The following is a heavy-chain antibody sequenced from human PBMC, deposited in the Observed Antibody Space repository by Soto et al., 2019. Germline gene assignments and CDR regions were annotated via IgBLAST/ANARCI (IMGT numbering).Heavy chain of an antibody. CDR3: TTDSSSWASYYYYDMDV. Sequence: GGSLRLSCTVSGFTFSNAWMTWVRQAPGEGLEWVGRIKCKTDDGTTYYAAPVNGRFTISRDDSRNTLYLQMNSLKTEDTAVYYCTTDSSSWASYYYYDMDVWGQGTTVTVSS. CDR1: GFTFSNAW. D-gene: IGHD2-2*01. V-gene: IGHV3-15*01. J-gene: IGHJ6*02. CDR2: IKCKTDDGTT.